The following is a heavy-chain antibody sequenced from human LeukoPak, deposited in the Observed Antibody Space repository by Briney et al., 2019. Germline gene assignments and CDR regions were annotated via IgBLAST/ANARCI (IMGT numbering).Heavy chain of an antibody. D-gene: IGHD4-17*01. CDR3: ARARSSVTTVTTPGY. Sequence: ASVKVSCKVSGYTLTELSMHWVRQAPGKGLEWMGGLDPEDGETIYAQKFQGRVTMTEDTSTDTAYMELSSLRSEDTAVYYCARARSSVTTVTTPGYWGQGTLVTVSS. CDR2: LDPEDGET. V-gene: IGHV1-24*01. J-gene: IGHJ4*02. CDR1: GYTLTELS.